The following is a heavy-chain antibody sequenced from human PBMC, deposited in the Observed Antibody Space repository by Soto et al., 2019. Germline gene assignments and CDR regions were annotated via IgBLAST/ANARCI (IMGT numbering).Heavy chain of an antibody. CDR2: ISYDGSNK. Sequence: QVRLVESGGGVVQPGRSLRLSCAASGFTFSSYGMHWVRQAPGKGLEWVAVISYDGSNKYYADSVKGRFTISRDNSKNTLYLQMNSLRAEDTAVYYCAKDHRDYDLYYFDYWGQGTLVTVSS. J-gene: IGHJ4*02. CDR1: GFTFSSYG. V-gene: IGHV3-30*18. D-gene: IGHD5-12*01. CDR3: AKDHRDYDLYYFDY.